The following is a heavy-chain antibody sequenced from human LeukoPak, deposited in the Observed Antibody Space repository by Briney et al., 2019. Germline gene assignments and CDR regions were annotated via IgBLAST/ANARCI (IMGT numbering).Heavy chain of an antibody. CDR3: ARLCSGGSCYQSEYWFDP. V-gene: IGHV5-51*01. Sequence: GESLKISCKGSGYSFTSYWIGWVRQMPGKGLEWMGIIYPGDSDTRYSPSFQGQVTISADKSISTAYLQWSSLKASDTAMYYCARLCSGGSCYQSEYWFDPWGQGTLVTVSS. CDR2: IYPGDSDT. CDR1: GYSFTSYW. J-gene: IGHJ5*02. D-gene: IGHD2-15*01.